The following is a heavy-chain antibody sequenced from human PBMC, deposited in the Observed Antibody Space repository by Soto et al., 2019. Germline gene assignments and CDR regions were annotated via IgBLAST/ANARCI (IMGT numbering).Heavy chain of an antibody. CDR3: AKDIGITIFGVVILYGMDV. J-gene: IGHJ6*02. V-gene: IGHV3-30*18. Sequence: GGSLRLSCAASGFTFSSYGMHWVRQAPGKGLEWVAVISYDGSNKHYADSVKGRFTISRDNSKNTLYLQMNSLRAEDTAVYYCAKDIGITIFGVVILYGMDVWGQGTTVTVSS. CDR1: GFTFSSYG. CDR2: ISYDGSNK. D-gene: IGHD3-3*01.